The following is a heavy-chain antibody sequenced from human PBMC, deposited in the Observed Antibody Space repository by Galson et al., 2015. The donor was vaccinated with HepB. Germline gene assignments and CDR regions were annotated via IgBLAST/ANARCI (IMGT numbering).Heavy chain of an antibody. CDR3: NYRRDGYGSPSVDY. V-gene: IGHV3-15*01. CDR2: IKSQSDFGTT. CDR1: GFIFSDAW. J-gene: IGHJ4*02. Sequence: SLRLSCAASGFIFSDAWMIWVRQAPGKGLEWVGRIKSQSDFGTTEYGAPAKGRFTISRDDSRNTLYLQMNSLKSEDTAVYYCNYRRDGYGSPSVDYWGQGTLVTVSS. D-gene: IGHD5-24*01.